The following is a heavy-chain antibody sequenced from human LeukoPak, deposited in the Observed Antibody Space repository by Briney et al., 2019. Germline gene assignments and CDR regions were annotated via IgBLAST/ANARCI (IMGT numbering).Heavy chain of an antibody. V-gene: IGHV1-18*01. J-gene: IGHJ5*02. CDR2: ISAYNGNT. Sequence: GASVKVSCKASGYTFTSYGISWVRQAPGQGLEWMGWISAYNGNTNYAQKLQGRVTMTTDTSTSTAYMELRSLRSDDTAVYYCAGARGSYNWNYHWIDPWGQGTLVTVSS. D-gene: IGHD1-7*01. CDR3: AGARGSYNWNYHWIDP. CDR1: GYTFTSYG.